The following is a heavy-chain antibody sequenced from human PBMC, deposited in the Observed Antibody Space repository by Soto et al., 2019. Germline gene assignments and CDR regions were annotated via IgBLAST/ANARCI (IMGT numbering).Heavy chain of an antibody. D-gene: IGHD3-10*01. CDR2: ISGSGTTI. Sequence: QVQLLESGGGLVKPGGSLRLSCGASGFSFSDHYMTWIRQAPGKGLEWVSYISGSGTTIYYTDSVKGRFTVYRDNAKNSVYLHMKSLGAAETAVYYCAGGVHYYASDYWGQGTLVTVSS. V-gene: IGHV3-11*01. CDR1: GFSFSDHY. CDR3: AGGVHYYASDY. J-gene: IGHJ4*02.